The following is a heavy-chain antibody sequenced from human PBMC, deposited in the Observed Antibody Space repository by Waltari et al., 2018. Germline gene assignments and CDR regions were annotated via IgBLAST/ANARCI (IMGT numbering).Heavy chain of an antibody. V-gene: IGHV3-23*01. Sequence: EVQLLESGGGLVQPGGSLRLSCAASGFPFSRYAMSWVRQAPGERLEWVSAISGSGGSTYYADSVKGRFTISRDNSKNTLYLQMNSLRAEDTAVYYCAKDPAILRFLDPLVLFDYWGQGTLVTVSS. J-gene: IGHJ4*02. CDR1: GFPFSRYA. CDR2: ISGSGGST. D-gene: IGHD3-3*01. CDR3: AKDPAILRFLDPLVLFDY.